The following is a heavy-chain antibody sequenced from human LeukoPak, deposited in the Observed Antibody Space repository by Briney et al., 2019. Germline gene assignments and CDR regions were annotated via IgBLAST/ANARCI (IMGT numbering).Heavy chain of an antibody. Sequence: SCKASGGTFSSYAMHWVRQAPGKGLEWVAVISYDGSNKYYAESVKGRFTISRDNSKNTLYLQMNSLRAEDTAVYYCARNGGCSYGYDPYYFDYWGQGTLVTVSS. CDR3: ARNGGCSYGYDPYYFDY. J-gene: IGHJ4*02. CDR2: ISYDGSNK. D-gene: IGHD5-18*01. V-gene: IGHV3-30*04. CDR1: GGTFSSYA.